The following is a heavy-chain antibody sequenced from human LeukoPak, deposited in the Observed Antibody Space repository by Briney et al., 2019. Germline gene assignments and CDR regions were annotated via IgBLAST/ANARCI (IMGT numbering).Heavy chain of an antibody. CDR3: AKGLSTSYYSDFDC. V-gene: IGHV3-23*01. CDR2: ISGSGGNP. J-gene: IGHJ4*02. CDR1: GFTFSNYA. Sequence: PGGSLRLSCAASGFTFSNYAMTWVRQAPGKGLEWVSGISGSGGNPYYADSVKGRFTISRDNSKNTVYLQMNSLRADDTAVYYCAKGLSTSYYSDFDCWGQETLVTVSS. D-gene: IGHD2-2*01.